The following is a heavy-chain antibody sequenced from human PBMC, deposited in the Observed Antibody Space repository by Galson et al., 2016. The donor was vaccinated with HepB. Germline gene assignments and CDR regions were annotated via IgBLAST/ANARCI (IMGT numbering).Heavy chain of an antibody. CDR1: GFTFSSYA. V-gene: IGHV3-23*01. J-gene: IGHJ4*02. CDR3: ARLRGTTAGAADY. Sequence: SLRLSCAASGFTFSSYAMTWVRQAPGKGLEWVSGLSGSGSSTYYADSVKGRFTISRDNSKNTLYLQMNSLRAEDTAVYYCARLRGTTAGAADYWGQGTLVTVSS. CDR2: LSGSGSST. D-gene: IGHD1-1*01.